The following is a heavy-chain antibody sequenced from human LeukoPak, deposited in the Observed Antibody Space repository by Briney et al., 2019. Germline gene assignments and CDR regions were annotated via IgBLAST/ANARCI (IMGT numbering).Heavy chain of an antibody. CDR2: IYTSGST. CDR3: ARDVYVWGSYRDTNWFDP. D-gene: IGHD3-16*02. J-gene: IGHJ5*02. V-gene: IGHV4-4*07. Sequence: SETLSLTCTVSGGSISSYYWSWIRQPAVKGLEWIGRIYTSGSTNYNPSLKSRVTMSVDTSKNQFSLKLSSVTAADTAVYYCARDVYVWGSYRDTNWFDPWGQGTLVTVSS. CDR1: GGSISSYY.